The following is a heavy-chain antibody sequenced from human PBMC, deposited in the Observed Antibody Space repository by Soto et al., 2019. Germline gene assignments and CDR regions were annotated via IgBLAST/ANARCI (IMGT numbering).Heavy chain of an antibody. CDR1: GFTLSSYA. D-gene: IGHD6-19*01. Sequence: EVQLLESGGGLAQPGGSLRLSCAASGFTLSSYAMSWVRQAPGKGLEWVAAISGSGTSTYYADSVKGRFTISKDNSKNTLYLQMNSLRAEDTAVYYCAKDRYSSSRIFDYWGQGTLVTVS. CDR3: AKDRYSSSRIFDY. V-gene: IGHV3-23*01. CDR2: ISGSGTST. J-gene: IGHJ4*02.